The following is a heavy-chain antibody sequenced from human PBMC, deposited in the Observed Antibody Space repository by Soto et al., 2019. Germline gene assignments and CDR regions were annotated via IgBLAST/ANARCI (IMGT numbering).Heavy chain of an antibody. V-gene: IGHV4-61*08. D-gene: IGHD6-13*01. CDR3: ARGYYTSWYWFDR. CDR1: GGSVSTGAHY. CDR2: IYYSGST. J-gene: IGHJ2*01. Sequence: QVQLQESGPGLVKPSETLSLTCTVSVSGGSVSTGAHYWSWIRQPPGKGLEWIGYIYYSGSTNSNPTLKSRVTISVDTSKNQFSLKLTSVTAADTAVYYCARGYYTSWYWFDRWGRGTLVTVSS.